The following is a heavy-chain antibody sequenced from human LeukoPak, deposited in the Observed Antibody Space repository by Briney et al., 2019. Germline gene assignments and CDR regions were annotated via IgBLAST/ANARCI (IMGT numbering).Heavy chain of an antibody. D-gene: IGHD3-10*01. CDR3: ARDNGRDYYYYYYMDV. J-gene: IGHJ6*03. Sequence: ASVKVSCKASGYTFTGYYIHWVRQAPGQGLEWMGWISAYNGNTNYAQKLQGRVTMTTDTSTSTAYMELRSLRSDDTAVYYCARDNGRDYYYYYYMDVWGKGTTVTISS. V-gene: IGHV1-18*04. CDR2: ISAYNGNT. CDR1: GYTFTGYY.